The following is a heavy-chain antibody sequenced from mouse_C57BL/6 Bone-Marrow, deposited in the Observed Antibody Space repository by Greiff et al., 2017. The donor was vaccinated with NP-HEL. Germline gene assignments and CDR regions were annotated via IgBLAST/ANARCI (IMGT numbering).Heavy chain of an antibody. CDR2: IDPENGDT. CDR1: GFNIKDDY. J-gene: IGHJ2*01. Sequence: EVQLVESGAELVRPGASVKLSCTASGFNIKDDYMHWVKQRPEQGLEWIGWIDPENGDTEYASKFQGKATITADTSSNTAYLQLSSLTSEDTAVYYCTIALITTVVALDYWGQGTTLTVSS. D-gene: IGHD1-1*01. CDR3: TIALITTVVALDY. V-gene: IGHV14-4*01.